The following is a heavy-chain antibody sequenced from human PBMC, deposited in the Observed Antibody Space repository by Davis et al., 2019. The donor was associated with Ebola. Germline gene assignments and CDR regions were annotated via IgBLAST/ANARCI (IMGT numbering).Heavy chain of an antibody. CDR1: GFTFSSYA. CDR2: ISSNGGST. J-gene: IGHJ6*02. Sequence: GESLKISCSASGFTFSSYAMHWVRQAPGKGLEYVSAISSNGGSTYYADSAKGRFTISRDNSKNTIYLQMNSLRAGDTAVYYCARHYVYDYYMGLDVWGQGTTVTVSS. V-gene: IGHV3-64*04. D-gene: IGHD3-16*01. CDR3: ARHYVYDYYMGLDV.